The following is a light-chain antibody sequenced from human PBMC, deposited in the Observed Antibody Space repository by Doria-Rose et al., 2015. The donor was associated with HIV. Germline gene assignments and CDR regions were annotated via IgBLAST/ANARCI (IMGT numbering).Light chain of an antibody. CDR2: DNN. CDR1: SNIGAGYD. CDR3: QSYDSSLSGSV. J-gene: IGLJ2*01. V-gene: IGLV1-40*01. Sequence: SNIGAGYDVHWYQQLPGTAPKLLIYDNNNRPSGVPDRFSGSKSGTSASLAITGLQADDEADYYCQSYDSSLSGSVFGGGTKLTVL.